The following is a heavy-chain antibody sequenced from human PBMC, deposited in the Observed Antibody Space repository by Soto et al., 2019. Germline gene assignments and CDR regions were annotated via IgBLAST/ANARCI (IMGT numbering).Heavy chain of an antibody. CDR1: GFTFSDYA. CDR3: ANFGVIRDDFDY. J-gene: IGHJ4*02. D-gene: IGHD3-16*01. Sequence: QVQLVESGGGVVQPGRSLRLSCAASGFTFSDYAMHWVRQAPGKGLEWLAVISYDGNKIFYADSVTGRFTISRDLSMNTLYLQMSSLRAEDTAVYYCANFGVIRDDFDYWGQGTVVTVSS. CDR2: ISYDGNKI. V-gene: IGHV3-30*18.